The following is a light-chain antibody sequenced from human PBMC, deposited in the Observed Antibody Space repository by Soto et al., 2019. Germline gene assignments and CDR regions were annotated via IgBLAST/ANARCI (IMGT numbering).Light chain of an antibody. J-gene: IGLJ7*01. CDR1: SSDVGTYNL. CDR3: CSFYVGSTLV. Sequence: QSALTQPASVSGSPGQSITISCTGTSSDVGTYNLVSWHQHHPGKAPKLIIYEGSKRPSGVSNRFSGSKSGNTASLTISGVQGGEGAGYYCCSFYVGSTLVFGGGTQLTVL. CDR2: EGS. V-gene: IGLV2-23*01.